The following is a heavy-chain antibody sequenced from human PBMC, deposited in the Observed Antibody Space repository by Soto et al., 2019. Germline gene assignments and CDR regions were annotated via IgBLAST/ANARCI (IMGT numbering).Heavy chain of an antibody. CDR3: ARIVAAAGRYYYYGMDV. D-gene: IGHD6-13*01. CDR1: GGSISSYY. V-gene: IGHV4-59*01. CDR2: IYYSGST. J-gene: IGHJ6*02. Sequence: QVQLQESGPGLVKPSETLSLTCTVSGGSISSYYWSWIRQPPGKGLEWIGYIYYSGSTNYNPSLKSRVTISVDTSKNQFSLKLSSVTAADTAVYYCARIVAAAGRYYYYGMDVWGQGTTVTVSS.